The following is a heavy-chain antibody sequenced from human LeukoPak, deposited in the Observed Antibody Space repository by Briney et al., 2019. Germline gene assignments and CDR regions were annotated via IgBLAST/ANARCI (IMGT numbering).Heavy chain of an antibody. CDR2: INPNSGGT. V-gene: IGHV1-2*02. CDR3: ARASINEARALFIY. J-gene: IGHJ4*02. Sequence: ASVKVSCKASGYTFTGYYMHWVRQAPGQGLEWMGWINPNSGGTNYAQKFQGRVTMTRDTSISTAYMELSRLRSDDTAAYYCARASINEARALFIYWGQGTLVTVSS. CDR1: GYTFTGYY. D-gene: IGHD1-1*01.